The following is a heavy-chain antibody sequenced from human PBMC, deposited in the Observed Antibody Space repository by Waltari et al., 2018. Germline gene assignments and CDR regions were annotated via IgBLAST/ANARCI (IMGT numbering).Heavy chain of an antibody. D-gene: IGHD1-26*01. CDR2: IKQDGSDT. V-gene: IGHV3-7*04. J-gene: IGHJ4*02. CDR1: GFTFTTFW. CDR3: ARDWEGDRPNFDY. Sequence: EVQLVESGGGLVQPGGSLRLSCVASGFTFTTFWMSWVGRAPGKGLEWVTDIKQDGSDTYYADSVKGRFTVSRDNAKNSLYLQMNSLRVEDTAVYYCARDWEGDRPNFDYWGQGTLVTVSS.